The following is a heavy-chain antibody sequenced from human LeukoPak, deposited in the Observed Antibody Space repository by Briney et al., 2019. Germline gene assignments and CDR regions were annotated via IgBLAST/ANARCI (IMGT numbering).Heavy chain of an antibody. Sequence: ASVKVSCKVSGYTLTELSMHWVRQAPGKGLEWMGGFDPEDGETIYAQKFQGRVTMTEDTSTDTAYMELSSLRSEDTAVYYCARPGGLVVITPLDYWGQGTLVTVSS. V-gene: IGHV1-24*01. CDR1: GYTLTELS. CDR2: FDPEDGET. J-gene: IGHJ4*02. D-gene: IGHD3-22*01. CDR3: ARPGGLVVITPLDY.